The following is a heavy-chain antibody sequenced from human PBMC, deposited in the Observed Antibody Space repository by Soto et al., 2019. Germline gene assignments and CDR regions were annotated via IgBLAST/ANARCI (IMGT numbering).Heavy chain of an antibody. CDR2: ISGDTGST. Sequence: GRSLRFSCVASGFTLGSSGMSWVRQAPGKGLEWVSGISGDTGSTYHADSVKGRFTMSRDISKNTLYLQMDSLRADDTAVYYCAKDVTHLVRDYYYYYALDVWGQGTTVTVYS. CDR3: AKDVTHLVRDYYYYYALDV. D-gene: IGHD6-6*01. J-gene: IGHJ6*02. V-gene: IGHV3-23*01. CDR1: GFTLGSSG.